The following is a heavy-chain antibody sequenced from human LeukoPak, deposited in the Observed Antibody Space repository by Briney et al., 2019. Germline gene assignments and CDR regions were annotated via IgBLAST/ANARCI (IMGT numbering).Heavy chain of an antibody. V-gene: IGHV3-66*01. Sequence: GGSLRLSCAASGFTVSSNYMSWVRQAPGKGLEWVSVIYSGGSTYYADSVKGRFTITRDNSKNTVDLRMNSLRADDTAVYYCARGPYGDYYFDYWGQGTLVTVSS. CDR3: ARGPYGDYYFDY. CDR2: IYSGGST. CDR1: GFTVSSNY. D-gene: IGHD4-17*01. J-gene: IGHJ4*02.